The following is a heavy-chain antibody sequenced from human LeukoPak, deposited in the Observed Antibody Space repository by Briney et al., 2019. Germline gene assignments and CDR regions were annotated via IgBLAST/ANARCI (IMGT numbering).Heavy chain of an antibody. CDR1: GYTFTSHG. D-gene: IGHD4-11*01. J-gene: IGHJ4*02. CDR3: ARDWPTVIADY. CDR2: ISANNGDT. V-gene: IGHV1-18*01. Sequence: ASVEVSCKTSGYTFTSHGISWVRQAPGEGLEWMGWISANNGDTNYAQKMQGRLTMTTDTSTSTAYMELRSLSYDDTATYYCARDWPTVIADYWGQGTLVTASS.